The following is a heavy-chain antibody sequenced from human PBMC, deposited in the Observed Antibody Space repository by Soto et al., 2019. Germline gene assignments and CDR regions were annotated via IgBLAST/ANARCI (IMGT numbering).Heavy chain of an antibody. Sequence: SETLSLTCTVSGGSISSYYWSWIRQPPGKGLEWIGYIYYSGSTNYNPSLKSRVTISVDTSKNQFSLKLSSVTAADTAVYYCARDRGRGAVAGTYNWFDPWGQGTLVTVSS. D-gene: IGHD6-19*01. CDR3: ARDRGRGAVAGTYNWFDP. CDR1: GGSISSYY. V-gene: IGHV4-59*01. J-gene: IGHJ5*02. CDR2: IYYSGST.